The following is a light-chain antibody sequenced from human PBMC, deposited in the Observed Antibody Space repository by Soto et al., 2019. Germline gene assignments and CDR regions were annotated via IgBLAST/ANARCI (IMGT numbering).Light chain of an antibody. CDR1: SSDVGAYNY. CDR3: SSYTSSSTVV. J-gene: IGLJ2*01. Sequence: QSVLTQPASVSGSPGQSITISCTGTSSDVGAYNYVSWYQQHPGKAPKLMIYDVSSRPSGVSNLFSASKSGNTASLTISGLQTEDEADYYCSSYTSSSTVVFGGGTKLTVL. V-gene: IGLV2-14*01. CDR2: DVS.